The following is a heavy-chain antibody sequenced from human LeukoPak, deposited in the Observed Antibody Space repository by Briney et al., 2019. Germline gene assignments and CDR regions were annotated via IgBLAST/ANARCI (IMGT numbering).Heavy chain of an antibody. V-gene: IGHV4-34*01. Sequence: SEILSLTCAVYGGSFSGYYWSWIRQPPGKGLEWIGEINHSGSTNYNPSLKSRVTISVDTSKNQFSLKLSSVTAADTAVYYCARPRGYCSSTSCYANWFDPWGQGTLVTVSS. D-gene: IGHD2-2*01. CDR1: GGSFSGYY. CDR2: INHSGST. CDR3: ARPRGYCSSTSCYANWFDP. J-gene: IGHJ5*02.